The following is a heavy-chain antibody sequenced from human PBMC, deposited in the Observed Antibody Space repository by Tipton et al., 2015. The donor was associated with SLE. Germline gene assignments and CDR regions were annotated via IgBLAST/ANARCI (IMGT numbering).Heavy chain of an antibody. CDR1: GGSISSSIW. J-gene: IGHJ5*02. V-gene: IGHV4-4*02. CDR3: ARAGGGDSNWFDP. CDR2: IFHSGST. D-gene: IGHD2-21*01. Sequence: SLRLSCTVSGGSISSSIWWTWVRQPPGKGLEWIGEIFHSGSTNYNPSLRGRVTMSLDKSKNQFSLKLSSVTAADTAVYYCARAGGGDSNWFDPWGQGTLVTVSS.